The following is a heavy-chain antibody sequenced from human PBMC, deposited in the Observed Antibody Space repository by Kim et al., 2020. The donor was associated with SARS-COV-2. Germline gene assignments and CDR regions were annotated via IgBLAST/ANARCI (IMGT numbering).Heavy chain of an antibody. J-gene: IGHJ3*02. CDR1: GFTFSSYS. V-gene: IGHV3-48*04. Sequence: GGSLRLSCAASGFTFSSYSMNWVRQAPGKGLEWVSYISSSSSTIYYADSVKGRFTISRDNAKNSLYLQMNSLRAEDTAVYYCARDVSLSDYGSGSYYSSPGAFDIWGQGTMVTVSS. CDR2: ISSSSSTI. CDR3: ARDVSLSDYGSGSYYSSPGAFDI. D-gene: IGHD3-10*01.